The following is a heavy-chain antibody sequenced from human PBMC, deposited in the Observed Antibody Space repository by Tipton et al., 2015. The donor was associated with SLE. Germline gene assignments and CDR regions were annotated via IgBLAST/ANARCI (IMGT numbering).Heavy chain of an antibody. V-gene: IGHV4-61*09. CDR2: ISSRGST. CDR1: GGSINSGTYY. CDR3: AREFDYYDSSYSRGAIDI. J-gene: IGHJ3*02. D-gene: IGHD3-22*01. Sequence: TLSLTCTVSGGSINSGTYYWSWIRQPAGKGLEWIGHISSRGSTNYNPSLKSRVTISADTSKNQLSLKLGSVTAADTAAYFCAREFDYYDSSYSRGAIDIWGQGTLVTVSS.